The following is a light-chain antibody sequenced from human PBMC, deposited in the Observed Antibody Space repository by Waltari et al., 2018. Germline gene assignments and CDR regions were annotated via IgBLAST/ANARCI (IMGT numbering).Light chain of an antibody. J-gene: IGKJ4*01. CDR2: DAS. CDR1: QDISRW. Sequence: DIQMTHSPSSVSASVGDRVIITCRVSQDISRWLAWYQQTPGKAPKFLIYDASTLQSGVPSRFSGTGSGTEFTLTISSLQPEDFATYYCQHGNTFPLTFGGGTKVEIK. V-gene: IGKV1-12*01. CDR3: QHGNTFPLT.